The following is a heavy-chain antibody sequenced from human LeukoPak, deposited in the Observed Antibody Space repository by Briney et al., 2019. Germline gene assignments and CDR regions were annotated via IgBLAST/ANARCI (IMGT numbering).Heavy chain of an antibody. CDR2: VSGSNTGSGSDT. D-gene: IGHD4-17*01. CDR1: GFGFAGYC. CDR3: AFSTLTTGYHGLDV. V-gene: IGHV3-23*01. J-gene: IGHJ6*02. Sequence: QAGASLRLSCAASGFGFAGYCMTWVRQAPGKGLEWVSAVSGSNTGSGSDTYYAESVKGRFTISRDNSQNTLHLQIHSLRAEDTAIYYCAFSTLTTGYHGLDVWGPGTTVTVSS.